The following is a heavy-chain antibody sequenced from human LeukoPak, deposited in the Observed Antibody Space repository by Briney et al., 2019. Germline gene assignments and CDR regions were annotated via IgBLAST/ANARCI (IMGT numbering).Heavy chain of an antibody. CDR3: ARHVGDGSGYYYYVYFDY. D-gene: IGHD3-22*01. J-gene: IGHJ4*02. Sequence: GGSLRLSCAASGFTFSSYSMNWVRQAPGKGLEWVSSISSSSYIYYADSVKGRFTISRDNAKNSLYLQMNSLRAEDTAVYYCARHVGDGSGYYYYVYFDYWGQGTPVTVSS. CDR2: ISSSSYI. CDR1: GFTFSSYS. V-gene: IGHV3-21*01.